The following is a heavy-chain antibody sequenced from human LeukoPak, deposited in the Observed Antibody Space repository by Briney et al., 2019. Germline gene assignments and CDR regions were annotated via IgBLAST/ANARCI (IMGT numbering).Heavy chain of an antibody. CDR3: AREGGDSTPLGY. D-gene: IGHD2/OR15-2a*01. CDR2: MNPNSGNT. V-gene: IGHV1-8*01. J-gene: IGHJ4*02. Sequence: ASVTVSCKASGYTFTSYDINWVRQAPGQGLEWMGWMNPNSGNTGYAQKFQGRVTMTRNTSISTAYMELSSLRSEDTAVYYCAREGGDSTPLGYWGQGTLVTVSS. CDR1: GYTFTSYD.